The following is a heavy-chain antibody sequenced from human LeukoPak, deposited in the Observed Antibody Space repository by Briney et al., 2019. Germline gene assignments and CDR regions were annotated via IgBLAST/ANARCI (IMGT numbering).Heavy chain of an antibody. CDR2: IRYDESNK. Sequence: GGSLRLSCAASGFSFSSYGMHWVRQAPGKGLEWVAFIRYDESNKFYADSVKGRFAISRDNSKDTLYLQMNSLRAEDTTVYYCAKDRGDSLYYMDVWGKGTTVTVSS. CDR1: GFSFSSYG. V-gene: IGHV3-30*02. CDR3: AKDRGDSLYYMDV. J-gene: IGHJ6*03. D-gene: IGHD4-11*01.